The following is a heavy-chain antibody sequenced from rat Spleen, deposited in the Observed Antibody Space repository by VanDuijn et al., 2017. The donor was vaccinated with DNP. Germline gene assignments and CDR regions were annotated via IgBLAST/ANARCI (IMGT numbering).Heavy chain of an antibody. CDR2: ISTGGGNT. Sequence: EVQLVESGGGLVQPGRSLKLSCTASGFTFSNYGMAWVRQVPTQGLEWVASISTGGGNTYYRDSVKGRFTISRDNAKNTLYLQMNSLRSEDTATYYCARESSTTVVPYYFDYWGQGVMVTVSS. D-gene: IGHD1-1*01. V-gene: IGHV5S13*01. J-gene: IGHJ2*01. CDR3: ARESSTTVVPYYFDY. CDR1: GFTFSNYG.